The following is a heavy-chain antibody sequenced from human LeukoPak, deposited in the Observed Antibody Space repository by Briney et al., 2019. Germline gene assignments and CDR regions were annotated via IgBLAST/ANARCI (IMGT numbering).Heavy chain of an antibody. CDR3: ARDSSGSSSGDYGPVVEQYWYFDL. CDR1: GFTFDDYG. D-gene: IGHD4-17*01. J-gene: IGHJ2*01. CDR2: INWNGGST. V-gene: IGHV3-20*01. Sequence: GGSLRLSCAASGFTFDDYGMSWVRQAPGKGLEWVSGINWNGGSTGYADSVKGRFTISRDNAKNSLYLQMNSLRAEDTALYHCARDSSGSSSGDYGPVVEQYWYFDLWGRGTLVTVSS.